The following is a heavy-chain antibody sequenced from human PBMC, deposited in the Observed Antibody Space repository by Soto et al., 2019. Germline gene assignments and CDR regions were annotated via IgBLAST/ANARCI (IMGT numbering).Heavy chain of an antibody. CDR1: GGTFSSYA. Sequence: QVQLVQSGAEVKKPGSSVKVSCKASGGTFSSYAISWVRQAPGQGLEWMGGIIPIFGTANYAQKFQGRVTITADESTSTAYMELSSLRSEDTAVYYCARGGSSYGHDYYSYGMDVWGQGTTVTVSS. CDR2: IIPIFGTA. V-gene: IGHV1-69*01. J-gene: IGHJ6*02. D-gene: IGHD5-18*01. CDR3: ARGGSSYGHDYYSYGMDV.